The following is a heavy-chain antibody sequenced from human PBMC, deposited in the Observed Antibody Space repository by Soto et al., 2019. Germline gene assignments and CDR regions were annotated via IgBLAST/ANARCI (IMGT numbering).Heavy chain of an antibody. J-gene: IGHJ3*02. CDR2: IYPGDSDT. Sequence: PGESLKISCKGSGYSFTSYWIGWVRQMPGKGLEWMGIIYPGDSDTRYSPSFQGQVTISADKSISTAYLQWSSLKASDTAMYYCARHGGYYYDSSGYGPADAFDIWGQGTMVTVSS. CDR3: ARHGGYYYDSSGYGPADAFDI. V-gene: IGHV5-51*01. D-gene: IGHD3-22*01. CDR1: GYSFTSYW.